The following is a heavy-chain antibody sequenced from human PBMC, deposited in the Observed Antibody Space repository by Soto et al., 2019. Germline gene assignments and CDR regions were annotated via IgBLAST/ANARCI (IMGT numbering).Heavy chain of an antibody. CDR3: AKETSIFGGGMDV. CDR1: GYTFNSYA. CDR2: INVGSGIT. J-gene: IGHJ6*02. D-gene: IGHD3-3*01. Sequence: SVKVSCETSGYTFNSYAMHWVRQAPGQGLEWMGWINVGSGITKYSQKLQGRVTITRDTSTSTAYMELSSLRSEDTAVYYCAKETSIFGGGMDVWGQGTTVTVSS. V-gene: IGHV1-3*01.